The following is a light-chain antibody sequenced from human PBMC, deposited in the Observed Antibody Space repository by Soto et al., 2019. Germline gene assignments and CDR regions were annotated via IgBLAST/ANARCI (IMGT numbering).Light chain of an antibody. V-gene: IGKV3D-15*01. Sequence: EIVLTQSPGTLSLSPGEEATLSCRASQSVDSNYLAWYQQKPGQTPRLIIYGASNRATGIPDRFSGSGSGTEFTLTISSLQSEDFAVYYCQQYNNWPHFGQGTRLEIK. CDR1: QSVDSNY. CDR2: GAS. J-gene: IGKJ5*01. CDR3: QQYNNWPH.